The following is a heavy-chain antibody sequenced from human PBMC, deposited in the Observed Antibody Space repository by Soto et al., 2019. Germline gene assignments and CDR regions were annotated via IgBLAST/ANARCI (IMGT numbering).Heavy chain of an antibody. CDR2: ITGSGEST. Sequence: EVQLLESGGILVQPGGSLRLSCAASGFIFRSYAMSWVRQAPGEGLEWVSGITGSGESTYYADSVKGRFTIYRDTSKNTLFLQMNSLRAEDTAVYYCAKGRYSISGQFDYWGQGSVVTGSS. CDR3: AKGRYSISGQFDY. V-gene: IGHV3-23*01. J-gene: IGHJ4*02. D-gene: IGHD3-3*02. CDR1: GFIFRSYA.